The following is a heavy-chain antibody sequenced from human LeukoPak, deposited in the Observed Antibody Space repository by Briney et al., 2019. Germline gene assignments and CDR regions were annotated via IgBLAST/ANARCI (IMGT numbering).Heavy chain of an antibody. CDR1: GGSISSDY. CDR2: IIHSGSP. J-gene: IGHJ4*02. D-gene: IGHD3-9*01. CDR3: ARRHYEILSGYPS. V-gene: IGHV4-34*12. Sequence: TSSETLSLTCTVSGGSISSDYWSWIRQPPGKGLEWIGEIIHSGSPNYNPSLKSRVTMSIDTSKNQFSLNLSSVTAADTAVYYCARRHYEILSGYPSWGQGILVTVSS.